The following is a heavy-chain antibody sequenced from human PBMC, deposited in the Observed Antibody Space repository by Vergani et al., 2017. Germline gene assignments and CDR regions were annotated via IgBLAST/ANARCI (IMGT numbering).Heavy chain of an antibody. Sequence: QVQLQESGPGLVKPSQTLSLTCTVSGGSISSGGYYWSWIRQHPGKGLEWIGYIYYSWTTYYNPSLRSRVTISLDTSKNQFSLKLSSVTAADTAVYYCAKYYYGSGSYSHYFDYWGQGTLVTVSS. J-gene: IGHJ4*02. D-gene: IGHD3-10*01. CDR3: AKYYYGSGSYSHYFDY. CDR2: IYYSWTT. V-gene: IGHV4-31*03. CDR1: GGSISSGGYY.